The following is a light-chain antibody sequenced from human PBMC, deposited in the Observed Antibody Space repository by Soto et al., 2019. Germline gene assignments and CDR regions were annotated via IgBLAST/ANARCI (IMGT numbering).Light chain of an antibody. J-gene: IGLJ3*02. V-gene: IGLV1-44*01. CDR3: SSWDDSLDGPV. CDR2: SIN. Sequence: QSMLTQPPSASATPGQTVTISCSGRHSNIGSNFVSWYQRLPGTAPKLLIYSINQRPSGVPDRFSGSKSGTSASLTISGLQSEDEADYFCSSWDDSLDGPVFGGGTKVTVL. CDR1: HSNIGSNF.